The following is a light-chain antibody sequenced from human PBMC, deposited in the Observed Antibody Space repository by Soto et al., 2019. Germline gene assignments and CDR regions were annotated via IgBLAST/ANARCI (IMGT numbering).Light chain of an antibody. V-gene: IGLV1-44*01. CDR2: SNN. CDR3: AAWDDSLNGWV. CDR1: SSNIGSDT. Sequence: QSVLTQPPSASGTPGQRVTISCSGSSSNIGSDTVNWYQQLPGTAPKLLMYSNNQRPSGVPDRFSGSKSGTSASLAISGLQSDDEADYYCAAWDDSLNGWVFGGGTKLTVL. J-gene: IGLJ3*02.